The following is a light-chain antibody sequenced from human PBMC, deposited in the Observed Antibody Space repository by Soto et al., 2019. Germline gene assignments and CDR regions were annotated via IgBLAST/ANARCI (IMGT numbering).Light chain of an antibody. CDR3: VLYIGSGIWV. CDR1: SGSVSTSYY. J-gene: IGLJ3*02. Sequence: QTVVTQEPSFSVAPGRTVTLTCGLSSGSVSTSYYTSWYQQTPGQAPRTLIYSTNTRSSGVPDRVSGSILGNKAALTITGAQADYESDYYCVLYIGSGIWVFGRGTKLTVL. CDR2: STN. V-gene: IGLV8-61*01.